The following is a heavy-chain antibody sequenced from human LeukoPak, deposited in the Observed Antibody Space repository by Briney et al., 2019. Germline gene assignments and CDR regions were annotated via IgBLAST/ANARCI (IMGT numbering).Heavy chain of an antibody. CDR2: ISSSSSYI. CDR1: GFTFSSYI. CDR3: ARGRNSGSYSELDY. V-gene: IGHV3-21*01. J-gene: IGHJ4*02. Sequence: GGSLRLSCAASGFTFSSYIMNWVRQAPGKGLEWVSSISSSSSYIYYADSVKGRFTISRDNAKNSLYLQMNSLRAEDTAVYYCARGRNSGSYSELDYWGQGTLVTVSS. D-gene: IGHD1-26*01.